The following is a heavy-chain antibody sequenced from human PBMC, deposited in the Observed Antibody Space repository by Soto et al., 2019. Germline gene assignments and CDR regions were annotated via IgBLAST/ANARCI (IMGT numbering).Heavy chain of an antibody. Sequence: ASVKVSCKASGYTFTSYGISWVRQAPGQGLEWMGWISAYNGNTNYAQKLQGRVTMTTDTSTSTAYMELRGLRSDDTAVYYCARDAVAGTGRIYYYYGMDVWGQGTTVTVSS. D-gene: IGHD6-19*01. V-gene: IGHV1-18*04. CDR1: GYTFTSYG. CDR3: ARDAVAGTGRIYYYYGMDV. J-gene: IGHJ6*02. CDR2: ISAYNGNT.